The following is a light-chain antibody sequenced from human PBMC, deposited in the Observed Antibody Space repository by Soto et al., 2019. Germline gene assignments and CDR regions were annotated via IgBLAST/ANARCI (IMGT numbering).Light chain of an antibody. CDR1: QYISDY. CDR2: GGS. Sequence: DIQMTQSPSSLSASVGDRVTITCRASQYISDYLSWYQQKRGQAPKLLIYGGSTLVSGVPSKFSGSGSETVFTLNINSLEPDDVATYSCQQSYSNPRTFGQGTKVEI. J-gene: IGKJ1*01. CDR3: QQSYSNPRT. V-gene: IGKV1-39*01.